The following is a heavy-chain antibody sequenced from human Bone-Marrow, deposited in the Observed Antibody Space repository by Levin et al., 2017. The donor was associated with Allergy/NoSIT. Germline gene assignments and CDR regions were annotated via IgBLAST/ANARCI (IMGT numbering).Heavy chain of an antibody. CDR1: GITVNNNY. D-gene: IGHD1-7*01. J-gene: IGHJ6*02. CDR2: IYSRGDI. Sequence: PGGSLRLSCAASGITVNNNYMSWVRQAPGKGLEWISVIYSRGDILYADSVKGRFTISRDTSQNTLYLQMNSLRAEDTAIYSCAKDPTGTTGGDVWGQGTTVTVSS. CDR3: AKDPTGTTGGDV. V-gene: IGHV3-66*01.